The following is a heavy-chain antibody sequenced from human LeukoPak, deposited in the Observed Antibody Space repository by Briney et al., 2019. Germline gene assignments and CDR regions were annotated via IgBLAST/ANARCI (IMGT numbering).Heavy chain of an antibody. CDR1: GYTFTGYY. V-gene: IGHV1-2*02. CDR2: INPNSGGT. CDR3: ARDNGGVIAVAGKSAFDI. Sequence: ASVKVSCKDSGYTFTGYYMHWVRQAPGQGLEWMGWINPNSGGTNYAQKFQGRVTMTRDTSISTAYMELSRLRSDDTAVYYCARDNGGVIAVAGKSAFDIWGQGTMVTVSS. D-gene: IGHD6-19*01. J-gene: IGHJ3*02.